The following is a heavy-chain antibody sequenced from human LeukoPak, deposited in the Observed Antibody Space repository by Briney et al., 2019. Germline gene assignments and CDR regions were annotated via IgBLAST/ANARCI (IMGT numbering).Heavy chain of an antibody. CDR3: ARGGYYYDSSGYSHLPDY. Sequence: SSVKVSCKASGGTFSSYAFSWVRQAPGQGLEWMGGIIPIVGTTNYAQMFQGRVTITADESTSTAYMELSSLRSEDTAVYYCARGGYYYDSSGYSHLPDYWGQGTLVTVSA. D-gene: IGHD3-22*01. V-gene: IGHV1-69*13. CDR1: GGTFSSYA. J-gene: IGHJ4*02. CDR2: IIPIVGTT.